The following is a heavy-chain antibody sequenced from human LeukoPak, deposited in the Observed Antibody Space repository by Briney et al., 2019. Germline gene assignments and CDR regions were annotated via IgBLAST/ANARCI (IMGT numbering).Heavy chain of an antibody. D-gene: IGHD3-10*01. V-gene: IGHV1-2*02. J-gene: IGHJ4*02. Sequence: ASVKVSCKASGYTFTGYYMHWVRQAPGQGLEWMGWINPNSGGTNYAQKFQGRVTMTRDTSISTAYMELSRLRSDDTAVYYCARVYYGSGSYYTKPFDYWGQGTLVTVSS. CDR3: ARVYYGSGSYYTKPFDY. CDR1: GYTFTGYY. CDR2: INPNSGGT.